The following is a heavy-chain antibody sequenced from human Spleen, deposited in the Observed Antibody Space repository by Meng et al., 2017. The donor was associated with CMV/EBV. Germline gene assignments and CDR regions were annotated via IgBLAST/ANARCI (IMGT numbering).Heavy chain of an antibody. CDR3: ARDIVVVPAAHYYGMDV. V-gene: IGHV4-39*07. CDR2: FYYSGST. CDR1: GGSISSYTYF. Sequence: GSLRLSCTVSGGSISSYTYFWGWIRQPPGKGLEWIGSFYYSGSTYYNPSLKSRVTISVDTSKNQFSLKLSSVTAADTAVYYCARDIVVVPAAHYYGMDVWGQGTTVTVSS. D-gene: IGHD2-2*01. J-gene: IGHJ6*02.